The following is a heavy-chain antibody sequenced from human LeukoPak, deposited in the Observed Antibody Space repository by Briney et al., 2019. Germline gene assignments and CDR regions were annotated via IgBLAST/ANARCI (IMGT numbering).Heavy chain of an antibody. J-gene: IGHJ3*02. V-gene: IGHV3-30-3*01. CDR1: GFTFSTYF. CDR3: ARERQDTIIHSGAFDI. CDR2: IASDGSHT. D-gene: IGHD3-10*01. Sequence: GGSLRLSCAASGFTFSTYFMHWVRQAPGKGLEWLADIASDGSHTFYVESVKGRFTISRDNSKNTLYLQMNSLRAEDTAVYFCARERQDTIIHSGAFDIWGQGTMVTVSS.